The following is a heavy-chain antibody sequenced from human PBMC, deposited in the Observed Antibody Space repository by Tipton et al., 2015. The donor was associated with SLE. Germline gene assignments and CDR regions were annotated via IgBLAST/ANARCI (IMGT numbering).Heavy chain of an antibody. J-gene: IGHJ3*02. CDR3: ARSRLAAAGAWAFDI. V-gene: IGHV4-61*02. CDR2: IYTSGST. Sequence: TLSLTCTVSGGSISSGSYYWSWIRQPAGKGLEWIGRIYTSGSTNYNPSLKSRVTISVDTSKNQFSLKPSSVTAADTAVYYCARSRLAAAGAWAFDIWGQGTMVTGSS. CDR1: GGSISSGSYY. D-gene: IGHD6-13*01.